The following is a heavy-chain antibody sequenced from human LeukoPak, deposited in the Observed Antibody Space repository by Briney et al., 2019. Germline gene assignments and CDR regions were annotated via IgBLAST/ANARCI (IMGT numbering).Heavy chain of an antibody. V-gene: IGHV3-66*02. CDR3: ARARVGAYDY. CDR1: GFTVSSSY. CDR2: IYSGGST. D-gene: IGHD1-26*01. J-gene: IGHJ4*02. Sequence: QPGGSLRLSCAASGFTVSSSYMSWVRQAPGKGLEWVSVIYSGGSTYYADSAKGRFTISRDNSKNTLYLQMNSLRAEDTAVYYCARARVGAYDYWGQGTLVTVSS.